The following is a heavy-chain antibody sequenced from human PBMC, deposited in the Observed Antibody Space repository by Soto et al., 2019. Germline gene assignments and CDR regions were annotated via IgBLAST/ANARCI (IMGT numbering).Heavy chain of an antibody. CDR1: GYTFTYYD. CDR2: MSPSTGNT. CDR3: ARYFNPLDV. D-gene: IGHD3-9*01. J-gene: IGHJ6*02. Sequence: ASVKVSCKASGYTFTYYDINWVRQAPGQGLEWMGWMSPSTGNTGYAQKFRARVTMTANTAISTAYMELSSLTYDDSAIYYCARYFNPLDVWGQGTTVTVSS. V-gene: IGHV1-8*01.